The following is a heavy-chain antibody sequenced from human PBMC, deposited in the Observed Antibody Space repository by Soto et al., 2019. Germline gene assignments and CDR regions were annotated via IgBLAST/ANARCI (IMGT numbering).Heavy chain of an antibody. CDR1: GGSISSYY. V-gene: IGHV4-59*01. J-gene: IGHJ4*02. CDR2: IYYSGST. D-gene: IGHD4-17*01. Sequence: PSETLSLTCTVSGGSISSYYWSWIRQPPGKGLEWIGYIYYSGSTNYNPSLKSRVTISVDTSKNQFSPKLSSVTAADTAVYYCARRYGASFDYWGQGTLVTAPQ. CDR3: ARRYGASFDY.